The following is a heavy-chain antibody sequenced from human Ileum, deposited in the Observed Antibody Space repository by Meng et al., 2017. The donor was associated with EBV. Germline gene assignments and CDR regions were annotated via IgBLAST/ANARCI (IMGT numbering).Heavy chain of an antibody. CDR2: IHSSGST. J-gene: IGHJ5*02. D-gene: IGHD3-10*01. Sequence: QVQVQESGPGLVKPSPTRSLTCTVSGGSSSSGGYYWSWIRQHPGKGLEWIGYIHSSGSTYYNPSLRSRLTISVDTSKNQFSLKLSSVTAADTAVYYCARASYGSGSPLGESWFDPWGQGTLVTVSS. CDR3: ARASYGSGSPLGESWFDP. V-gene: IGHV4-31*03. CDR1: GGSSSSGGYY.